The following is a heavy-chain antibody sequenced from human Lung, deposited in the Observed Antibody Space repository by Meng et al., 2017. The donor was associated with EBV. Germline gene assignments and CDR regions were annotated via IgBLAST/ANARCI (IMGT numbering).Heavy chain of an antibody. CDR1: GLPFINPT. J-gene: IGHJ4*02. V-gene: IGHV3-23*04. D-gene: IGHD3-10*01. Sequence: LVDPGDGLGHPWASVRRSCAASGLPFINPTISWVRQAPGKGLEWVSTISSGGNTHYADSVQGRFAISRDNSKDTLYLHMSNLRAEDTALYYCALWFREHFDYWGQGTLVTVSS. CDR2: ISSGGNT. CDR3: ALWFREHFDY.